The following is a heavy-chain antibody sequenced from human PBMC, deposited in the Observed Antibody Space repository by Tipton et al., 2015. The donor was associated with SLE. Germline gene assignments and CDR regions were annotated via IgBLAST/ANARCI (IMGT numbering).Heavy chain of an antibody. Sequence: TLSLTCTVSGGSISSGSYYWSWIRQPAGKGLEWIGRIYTSGSTNYNPSLKSRVTISVDTSKNQFSLKPSSVTAADTAVYYCARHVAAGADYWGQGTLVTVSS. CDR3: ARHVAAGADY. D-gene: IGHD6-13*01. J-gene: IGHJ4*02. V-gene: IGHV4-61*02. CDR2: IYTSGST. CDR1: GGSISSGSYY.